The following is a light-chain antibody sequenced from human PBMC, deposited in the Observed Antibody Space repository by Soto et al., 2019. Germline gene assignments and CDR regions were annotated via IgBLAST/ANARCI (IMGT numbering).Light chain of an antibody. CDR1: QSISLL. V-gene: IGKV1-5*01. CDR2: DAS. CDR3: QQYNSYPYT. J-gene: IGKJ3*01. Sequence: IQITRSPSTLSASVGVTVTITCRASQSISLLLACYQQKPGRAPTLLISDASTLESGVPSRFRGSGSGTEFTLTISGLQPDDFATYYCQQYNSYPYTFGPGTQVDIK.